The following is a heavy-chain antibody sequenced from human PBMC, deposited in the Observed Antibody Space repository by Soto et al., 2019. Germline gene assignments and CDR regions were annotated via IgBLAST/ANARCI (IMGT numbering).Heavy chain of an antibody. V-gene: IGHV4-34*01. D-gene: IGHD3-22*01. J-gene: IGHJ5*02. CDR1: GGSFSGYY. Sequence: PSETLSLTCGVYGGSFSGYYWTWIRQPPGKGLEWIGYIYHTGTTYYNMSLKSRVTISVDRSKNQFSLKLSSVTAADTAVYYCARGINYYDSSGDSWFDPWGQGTLVTVSS. CDR3: ARGINYYDSSGDSWFDP. CDR2: IYHTGTT.